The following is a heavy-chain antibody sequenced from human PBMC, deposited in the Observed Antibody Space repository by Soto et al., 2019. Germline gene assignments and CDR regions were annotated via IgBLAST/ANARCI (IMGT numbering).Heavy chain of an antibody. CDR1: GGTFSSYA. V-gene: IGHV1-69*06. J-gene: IGHJ6*02. D-gene: IGHD6-13*01. CDR3: ARWGSPSISWHVWLSGMDV. Sequence: QVQLVQSGAEVKKPGSSVKVSCKASGGTFSSYAISWVRQAPGQGLEWMGGIIPIFGTANHAQKVQGRVTLTADKSTITAYMEVRSLRAEDTAVYYCARWGSPSISWHVWLSGMDVWGQGPKVTVSS. CDR2: IIPIFGTA.